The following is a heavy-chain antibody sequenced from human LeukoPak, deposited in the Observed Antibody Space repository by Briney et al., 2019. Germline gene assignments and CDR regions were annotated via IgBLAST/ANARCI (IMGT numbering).Heavy chain of an antibody. V-gene: IGHV1-46*03. CDR1: GYSLPSYY. Sequence: GASVKVSYKASGYSLPSYYMHWVRQAPGQGLEWMGIINPSGGSTSYAQKFQGRVTMTRDTSTSTVYMELSSLRSEDTAVYYCSRPAYCDYYLFDYWGQGTLVTVSS. CDR2: INPSGGST. CDR3: SRPAYCDYYLFDY. D-gene: IGHD4-17*01. J-gene: IGHJ4*02.